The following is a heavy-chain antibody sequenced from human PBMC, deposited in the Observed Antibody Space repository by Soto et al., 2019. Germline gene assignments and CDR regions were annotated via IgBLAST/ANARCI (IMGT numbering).Heavy chain of an antibody. V-gene: IGHV2-5*05. CDR3: AHRLGTSRLRIWFDS. CDR2: IFGDDDK. Sequence: QITLKESGPTLVKPTEPLTLTCTFSGFSLSSSEVGVGWIRQSPGKALEWLALIFGDDDKRYDSSLRTRLTISKDTSKNQVVLTMTDMDPVDTATYYCAHRLGTSRLRIWFDSWGQGTLVTVSS. J-gene: IGHJ5*01. D-gene: IGHD3-10*01. CDR1: GFSLSSSEVG.